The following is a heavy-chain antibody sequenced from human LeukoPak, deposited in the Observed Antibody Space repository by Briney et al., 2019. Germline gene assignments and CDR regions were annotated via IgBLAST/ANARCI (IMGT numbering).Heavy chain of an antibody. CDR3: ARDGRDRDAFDI. CDR1: GFTFSSYS. CDR2: ISSSSSYI. J-gene: IGHJ3*02. V-gene: IGHV3-21*01. D-gene: IGHD1-26*01. Sequence: GGSLRLSCAASGFTFSSYSMNWVRQAPGKGLEWVSSISSSSSYIYYADSVKSRFTISRDNAKNSLYLQMNSLRAEDTAVYYCARDGRDRDAFDIWGQGTMVTVSS.